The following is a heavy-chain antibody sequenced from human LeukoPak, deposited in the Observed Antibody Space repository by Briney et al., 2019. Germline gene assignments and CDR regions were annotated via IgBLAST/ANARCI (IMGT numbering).Heavy chain of an antibody. Sequence: GGSLRLSCAASGFTFSSYEMNWVRQAPGKGLEWVSYISSSGSTIYYADSVKGRFTISRDNAKNSLYLQMNSLRAEDTAVYYCARDSEIMTTVTNWFDPWGQGTLVTVSS. J-gene: IGHJ5*02. CDR1: GFTFSSYE. V-gene: IGHV3-48*03. D-gene: IGHD4-11*01. CDR3: ARDSEIMTTVTNWFDP. CDR2: ISSSGSTI.